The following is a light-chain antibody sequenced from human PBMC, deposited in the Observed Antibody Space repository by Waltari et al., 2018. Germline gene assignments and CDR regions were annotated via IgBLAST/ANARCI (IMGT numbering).Light chain of an antibody. CDR3: QQYYTFSVT. Sequence: DIQMTQSPSTLSASVGDRVTIPCRACQSINLWLAWYQQKPGKAPKLLLDKASNLASGVPSRFSGSGSGTEFTLTINSLQPDDFATYYCQQYYTFSVTFGQGTRLEIK. CDR1: QSINLW. J-gene: IGKJ5*01. V-gene: IGKV1-5*03. CDR2: KAS.